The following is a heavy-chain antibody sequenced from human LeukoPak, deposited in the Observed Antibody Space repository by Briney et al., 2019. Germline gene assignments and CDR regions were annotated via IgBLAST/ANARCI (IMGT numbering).Heavy chain of an antibody. J-gene: IGHJ4*02. Sequence: SVTLSLTCTVSGGSLSSSSYYWGWLRQPPGTGLEGIGSIYYSGRTYENPSLKSLVTISVDTSKNQFSLNLSSVTAADTAVYYCARLYYDSSGYYQICYFDYWGQGTLVTVSS. CDR3: ARLYYDSSGYYQICYFDY. D-gene: IGHD3-22*01. V-gene: IGHV4-39*01. CDR2: IYYSGRT. CDR1: GGSLSSSSYY.